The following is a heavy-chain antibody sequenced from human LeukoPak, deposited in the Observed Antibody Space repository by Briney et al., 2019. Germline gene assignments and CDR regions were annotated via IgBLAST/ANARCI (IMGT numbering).Heavy chain of an antibody. CDR2: ISSKSSYI. Sequence: GGSLRLSCAASGFTFSSYSMNWVRQAPGKGLEWVSSISSKSSYIYHADSLKGRFTISRDNAKNSLYLQMNSLRAEDTAVYYCASVRHNWNVWGQGTLVTVSS. CDR3: ASVRHNWNV. D-gene: IGHD1-1*01. J-gene: IGHJ4*02. CDR1: GFTFSSYS. V-gene: IGHV3-21*04.